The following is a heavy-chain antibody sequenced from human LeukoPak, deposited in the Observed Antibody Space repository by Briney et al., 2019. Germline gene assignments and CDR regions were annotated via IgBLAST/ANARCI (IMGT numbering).Heavy chain of an antibody. V-gene: IGHV1-18*01. CDR3: ARGGPGDWIDY. J-gene: IGHJ4*02. CDR1: GYTFTSYG. D-gene: IGHD2-21*02. CDR2: ISASDGST. Sequence: GASVKVSCKASGYTFTSYGISWPRQAPGLGLEWMAWISASDGSTKFARRFQGRVTMTTDPSTSTAYMELRSLRSDDTAVYFCARGGPGDWIDYWGQGTLVTVSS.